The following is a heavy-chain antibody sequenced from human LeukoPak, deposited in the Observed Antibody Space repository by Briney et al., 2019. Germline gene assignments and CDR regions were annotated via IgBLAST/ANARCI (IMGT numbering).Heavy chain of an antibody. V-gene: IGHV3-20*04. J-gene: IGHJ4*02. CDR2: INWNGGST. CDR1: GFTFDDYG. CDR3: ARGCCSGGSCFLFDY. D-gene: IGHD2-15*01. Sequence: PGGSLRLSCAASGFTFDDYGMTWVRQAPGKGLEWVSGINWNGGSTGYADSVKGRFSILRDTAKNSLYLQMNSLRAEDTALYYCARGCCSGGSCFLFDYWGQGTLVTVSS.